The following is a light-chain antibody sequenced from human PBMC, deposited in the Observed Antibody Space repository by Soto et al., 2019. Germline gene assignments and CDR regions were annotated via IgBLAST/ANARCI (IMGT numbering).Light chain of an antibody. CDR1: QGMSSY. CDR3: QQRSNWPQKIT. Sequence: DIQLTQSPSFLSASVGDRVTITFRASQGMSSYLAWYQQKPGKAPKLLIYAASTLQSGVPSRFSGSGSGTEFTLTISSLQPEDFAVYYCQQRSNWPQKITFGQGTRLEIK. V-gene: IGKV1-9*01. J-gene: IGKJ5*01. CDR2: AAS.